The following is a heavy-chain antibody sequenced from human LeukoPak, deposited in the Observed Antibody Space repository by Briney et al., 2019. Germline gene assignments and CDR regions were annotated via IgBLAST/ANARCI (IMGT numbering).Heavy chain of an antibody. Sequence: ASVKVSCKASGYTFTGYYMHWVRQAPGQGLEWMGWINPNSGGTNYAQKFQGRVTMTRDTSISTAYMELSRLRSDDTAVYYCARDQGVDYDILTGYYNNWFDPWGQGTLSPSPQ. J-gene: IGHJ5*02. V-gene: IGHV1-2*02. CDR3: ARDQGVDYDILTGYYNNWFDP. CDR1: GYTFTGYY. CDR2: INPNSGGT. D-gene: IGHD3-9*01.